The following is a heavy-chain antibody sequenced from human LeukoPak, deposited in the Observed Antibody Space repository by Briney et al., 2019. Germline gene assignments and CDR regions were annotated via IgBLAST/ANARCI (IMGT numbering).Heavy chain of an antibody. Sequence: PGKSLRLSCAASGFTFSSYSMNWVRQAPGKGLEWVANIKRDGSEKYYVDSVKGRFTISRDNAKNSLDLQMNSLRVEDTAVYYCARLGPASSGWPESFDYWGQGTLVTVSS. CDR1: GFTFSSYS. D-gene: IGHD6-19*01. J-gene: IGHJ4*02. CDR3: ARLGPASSGWPESFDY. CDR2: IKRDGSEK. V-gene: IGHV3-7*03.